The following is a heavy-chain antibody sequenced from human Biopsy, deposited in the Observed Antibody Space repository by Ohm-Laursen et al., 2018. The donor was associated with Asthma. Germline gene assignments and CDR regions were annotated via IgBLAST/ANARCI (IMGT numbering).Heavy chain of an antibody. CDR3: AESDYYGSGYYYGMDV. Sequence: SVKVSCKVSGGTFSSYAISWVRQAPGQGLEWMGGIIPIFGTANYAQKFQGRVTITADESTSTAYMELSSLRSEDTAVYYCAESDYYGSGYYYGMDVWGQGTTVTVSS. CDR1: GGTFSSYA. D-gene: IGHD3-10*01. J-gene: IGHJ6*02. V-gene: IGHV1-69*13. CDR2: IIPIFGTA.